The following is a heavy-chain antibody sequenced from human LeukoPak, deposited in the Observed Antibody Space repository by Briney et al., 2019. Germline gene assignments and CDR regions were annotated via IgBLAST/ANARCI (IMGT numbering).Heavy chain of an antibody. V-gene: IGHV4-59*01. J-gene: IGHJ4*02. CDR1: GGSISSYY. CDR2: IYYSGST. Sequence: SETLSLTCTVSGGSISSYYWSWIRQPPGKGLEWIGYIYYSGSTNYNPSLKSRVTISVDTSKNQFSLKLSSVTAADTAVYYCAREARDGYNWNSLLDYRGQGTLVTVSS. CDR3: AREARDGYNWNSLLDY. D-gene: IGHD5-24*01.